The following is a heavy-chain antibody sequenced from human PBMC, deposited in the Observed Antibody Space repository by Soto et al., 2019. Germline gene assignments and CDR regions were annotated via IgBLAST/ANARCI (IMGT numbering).Heavy chain of an antibody. CDR1: GGTFSSYT. CDR2: ITPILDIT. CDR3: AXXXXGXDMGAFDI. Sequence: QVQLVQSGAEVKKPGSSVKVSCKASGGTFSSYTISWVRQAPGQGLECMGRITPILDITNYAQKFQGRVTXXXXXXTSXXCMQLXXXXXXXXAVYXCAXXXXGXDMGAFDIWGQGTMVTVSS. V-gene: IGHV1-69*02. J-gene: IGHJ3*02. D-gene: IGHD2-15*01.